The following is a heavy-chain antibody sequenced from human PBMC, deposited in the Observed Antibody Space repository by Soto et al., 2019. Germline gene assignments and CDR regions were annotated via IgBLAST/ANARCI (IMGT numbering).Heavy chain of an antibody. CDR2: IYYSGST. D-gene: IGHD3-9*01. J-gene: IGHJ5*02. CDR1: GGSISSSSYY. V-gene: IGHV4-39*01. CDR3: ARLWRGNYDNLTGYYVGNWFDP. Sequence: SETLSLTCTVSGGSISSSSYYWGWIRQPPGKGLEWIGSIYYSGSTYYNPSLKSRVTKSVDTSKNQFSLKRRPVTAADTAVYYCARLWRGNYDNLTGYYVGNWFDPWGQGTLVTVSS.